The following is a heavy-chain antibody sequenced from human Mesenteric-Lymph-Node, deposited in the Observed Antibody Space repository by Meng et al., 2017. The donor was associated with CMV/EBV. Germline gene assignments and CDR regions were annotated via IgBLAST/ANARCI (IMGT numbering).Heavy chain of an antibody. J-gene: IGHJ6*02. V-gene: IGHV1-2*02. CDR1: GYTLTDYY. CDR3: ARLPLRFLEWLPPTINYYYYGMDV. Sequence: ASVKVSCKASGYTLTDYYIHWVRQAPGQGLEWMGWINPYSGDIKYAQRFQGRVTMTTDTSINTAYMELSRLRSDDTAVYYCARLPLRFLEWLPPTINYYYYGMDVWGQGTTVTVSS. D-gene: IGHD3-3*01. CDR2: INPYSGDI.